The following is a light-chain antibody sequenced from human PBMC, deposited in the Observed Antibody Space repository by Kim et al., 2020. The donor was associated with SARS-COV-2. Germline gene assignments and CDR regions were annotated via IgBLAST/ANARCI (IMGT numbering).Light chain of an antibody. Sequence: ALGQTVRITCQGDSVRSFYASWYQQKPGLAPVLVFYGKNNRPSGVPDRFSGSYSGNTASLTITAARAQDAADYYCNSRESSSNHWVFGGGTQLTVL. CDR2: GKN. J-gene: IGLJ3*02. V-gene: IGLV3-19*01. CDR3: NSRESSSNHWV. CDR1: SVRSFY.